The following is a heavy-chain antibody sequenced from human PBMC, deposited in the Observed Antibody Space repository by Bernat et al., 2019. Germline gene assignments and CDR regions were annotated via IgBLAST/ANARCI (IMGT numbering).Heavy chain of an antibody. CDR1: GGSISGSSYN. CDR2: IYYSGAT. V-gene: IGHV4-39*07. J-gene: IGHJ4*02. D-gene: IGHD3-9*01. Sequence: QLQLQESGPGLVKPSETLSLTCTVSGGSISGSSYNWGWIRQPPGKGLEFIGSIYYSGATYYNPSLKSRVTISVDTSKNQFSLKLSSVTAADTAVYYCARGAILLTGPPIVFDYWGQGTLVTVSS. CDR3: ARGAILLTGPPIVFDY.